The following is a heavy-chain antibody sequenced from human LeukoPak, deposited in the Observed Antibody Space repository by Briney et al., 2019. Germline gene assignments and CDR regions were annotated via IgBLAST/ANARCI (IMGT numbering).Heavy chain of an antibody. J-gene: IGHJ4*02. Sequence: ASVTVSCKASGYTFTGFYMHWVRQAPGQGLEWMGWINPSSGGTNYAQMFQGRVTMTRDTSISTAYMELTRLRSDDTAIYYCARGGDVVVVPPANVSEFDYWGQGTLVTLSS. CDR2: INPSSGGT. CDR3: ARGGDVVVVPPANVSEFDY. V-gene: IGHV1-2*02. D-gene: IGHD2-2*01. CDR1: GYTFTGFY.